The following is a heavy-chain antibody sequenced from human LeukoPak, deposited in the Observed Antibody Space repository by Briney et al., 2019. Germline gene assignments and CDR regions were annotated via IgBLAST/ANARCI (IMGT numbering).Heavy chain of an antibody. CDR1: GFTVSSNY. J-gene: IGHJ3*02. CDR2: IYSGGST. V-gene: IGHV3-53*01. CDR3: ARDPAFPRNDAFDI. Sequence: GGSLRLSCAASGFTVSSNYMSWVRQAPGKGLEWVSVIYSGGSTYCADSVKGRFTISRDNSKNTLYLQMNSLRAEDTAVYYRARDPAFPRNDAFDIWGQGTMVTVSS.